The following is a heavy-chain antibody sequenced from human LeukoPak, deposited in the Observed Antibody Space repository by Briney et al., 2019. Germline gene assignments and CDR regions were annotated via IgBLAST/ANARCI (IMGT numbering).Heavy chain of an antibody. CDR1: GYTFTGYY. CDR3: ARDFIFGVVIGY. J-gene: IGHJ4*02. Sequence: GASVKVSCKASGYTFTGYYMHWVRQAPGQGLEWMGRINPNGGGTDYAQKFQGRVTMTRDTSFSTAYMELSRLRSDDTAVYYCARDFIFGVVIGYWGQGTLVTVSS. D-gene: IGHD3-3*02. CDR2: INPNGGGT. V-gene: IGHV1-2*06.